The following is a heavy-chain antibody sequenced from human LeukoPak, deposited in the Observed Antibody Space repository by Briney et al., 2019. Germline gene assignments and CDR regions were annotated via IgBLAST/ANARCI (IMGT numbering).Heavy chain of an antibody. CDR1: DYSISSGYGYY. V-gene: IGHV4-38-2*02. CDR3: ATLVSTRYYFDY. CDR2: IYHSGIT. J-gene: IGHJ4*02. Sequence: PSETLSLTCTVSDYSISSGYGYYWGWIRQPPGKGLDWIGNIYHSGITYYNHFNSSLKSRVTISIDTSKNQFSLRLTSVTAADTAVYCATLVSTRYYFDYWGQGTLVTVSS. D-gene: IGHD5/OR15-5a*01.